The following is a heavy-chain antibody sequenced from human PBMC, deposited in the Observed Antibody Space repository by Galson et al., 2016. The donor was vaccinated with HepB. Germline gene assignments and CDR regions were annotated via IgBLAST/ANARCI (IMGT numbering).Heavy chain of an antibody. D-gene: IGHD6-19*01. V-gene: IGHV1-18*01. CDR1: GYTFTSYG. CDR3: ARDCSSDCVLSKDY. Sequence: SVKVSCKASGYTFTSYGISWVRQAPGQGLEWMGWISAYNGNIKNAQKFQGRVTMTTDTSTSTAYMELRSLISDDTAVYCCARDCSSDCVLSKDYWGQGTLVTVSS. CDR2: ISAYNGNI. J-gene: IGHJ4*02.